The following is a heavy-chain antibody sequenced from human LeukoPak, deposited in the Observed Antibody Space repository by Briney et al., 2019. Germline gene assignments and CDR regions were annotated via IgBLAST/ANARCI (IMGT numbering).Heavy chain of an antibody. D-gene: IGHD1-26*01. V-gene: IGHV1-8*01. Sequence: PGASVKVSCKASGGTFTNYDVHWVRQATGQGLEWVGWMSPNSGSTVHAQRFQGRVTLTRSTSESTAYMELSSLRSEDTAVYYCARGRFVVGANDYWGQGTLVTVSS. J-gene: IGHJ4*02. CDR3: ARGRFVVGANDY. CDR1: GGTFTNYD. CDR2: MSPNSGST.